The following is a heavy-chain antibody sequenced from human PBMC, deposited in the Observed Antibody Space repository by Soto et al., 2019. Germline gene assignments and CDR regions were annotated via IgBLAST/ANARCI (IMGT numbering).Heavy chain of an antibody. CDR2: ISYDGSNK. J-gene: IGHJ6*02. CDR3: ARDRAGNHYYYGMDV. D-gene: IGHD6-13*01. V-gene: IGHV3-30-3*01. Sequence: PGGSLILSCAASGFTFSSYAMHWVRQAPGKGLEWVAVISYDGSNKYYADSVKGRFTISRDNSKNTLYLQMNSLRAEDTAVYYCARDRAGNHYYYGMDVWGQGTTVTVSS. CDR1: GFTFSSYA.